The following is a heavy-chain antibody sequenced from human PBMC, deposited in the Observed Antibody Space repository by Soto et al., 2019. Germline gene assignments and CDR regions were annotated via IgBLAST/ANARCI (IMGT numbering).Heavy chain of an antibody. J-gene: IGHJ6*02. V-gene: IGHV3-23*01. CDR1: GFTFSSYA. CDR2: ISTSGGST. CDR3: SLSDRYYGMDG. Sequence: EVQLLESGGGLVQPGGSLRLSCAASGFTFSSYAMSWVRQAPGKGLEWVSSISTSGGSTYYADSVKGRFTISRDNSNNTLYLQMNSLTAEETAVYYCSLSDRYYGMDGWGLCTKVTVSS.